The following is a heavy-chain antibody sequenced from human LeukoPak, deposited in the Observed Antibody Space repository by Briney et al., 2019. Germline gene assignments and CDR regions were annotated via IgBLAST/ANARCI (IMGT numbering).Heavy chain of an antibody. CDR1: GGSISSSSYY. CDR3: ARANYYGSGSYYTHLGWFDP. CDR2: IYYSGST. Sequence: PSETLSLTCTVSGGSISSSSYYWGWIRQPPGKGLEWIGSIYYSGSTYYNPSLKSRVTISVDTSKNQFSLKLSSVTAADTAVYYCARANYYGSGSYYTHLGWFDPWGQGTLVTVSS. J-gene: IGHJ5*02. D-gene: IGHD3-10*01. V-gene: IGHV4-39*07.